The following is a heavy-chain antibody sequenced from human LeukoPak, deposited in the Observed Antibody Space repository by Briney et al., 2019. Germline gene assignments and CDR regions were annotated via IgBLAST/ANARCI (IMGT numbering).Heavy chain of an antibody. D-gene: IGHD2-2*01. CDR2: ISYDGSNK. CDR3: AGGYCSSTSCFYGPDY. J-gene: IGHJ4*02. Sequence: PGGSLRLSCAASGFTFSSYAMHWVRQAPGKGLEWVAVISYDGSNKYYADSAKGRFTISRDNSKNTLYLQMNSLRAEDTAVYYCAGGYCSSTSCFYGPDYWGQGTLVTVSS. CDR1: GFTFSSYA. V-gene: IGHV3-30-3*01.